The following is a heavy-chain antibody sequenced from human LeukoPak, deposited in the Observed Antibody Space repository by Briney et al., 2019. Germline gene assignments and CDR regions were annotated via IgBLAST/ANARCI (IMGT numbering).Heavy chain of an antibody. CDR1: GGSISFYY. CDR3: ATMGRSGY. Sequence: SETLSLTCTVSGGSISFYYWSWIRQPPGKGLEWIGYIYYSGSTNYNPSLKSRVTISVDTSKNQFSLKLSSVTAADTAVYYCATMGRSGYWGQGTLVTVSS. V-gene: IGHV4-59*08. D-gene: IGHD1-26*01. CDR2: IYYSGST. J-gene: IGHJ4*02.